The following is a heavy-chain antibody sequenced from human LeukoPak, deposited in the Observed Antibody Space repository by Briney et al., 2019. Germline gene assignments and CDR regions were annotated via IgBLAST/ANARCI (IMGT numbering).Heavy chain of an antibody. CDR1: GGSISSHY. CDR3: ARDGADVYGRAFDY. V-gene: IGHV4-59*11. J-gene: IGHJ4*02. CDR2: IYYSGST. D-gene: IGHD3-10*01. Sequence: PSETLSLTCTVSGGSISSHYWSWIRQPPGKGLEWIGYIYYSGSTNYNPSLKSRVTISVDTSKSQFSLKLTSVTAADTAVYFCARDGADVYGRAFDYWGQGTLVSVSS.